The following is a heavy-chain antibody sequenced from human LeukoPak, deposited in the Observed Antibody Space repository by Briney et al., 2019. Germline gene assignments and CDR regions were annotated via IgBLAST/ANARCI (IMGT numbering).Heavy chain of an antibody. J-gene: IGHJ5*02. CDR2: IYTSGST. D-gene: IGHD3-10*01. CDR3: ALTRVRGVLNWFDP. Sequence: SETLSLTCTVSGGSISSYYWSWIRQPPGKGLEWIGYIYTSGSTNYNPSLKSRVTISVDTSKNQFSLKLSSVTAADTAVYYCALTRVRGVLNWFDPWGQGTLVTVSS. V-gene: IGHV4-4*09. CDR1: GGSISSYY.